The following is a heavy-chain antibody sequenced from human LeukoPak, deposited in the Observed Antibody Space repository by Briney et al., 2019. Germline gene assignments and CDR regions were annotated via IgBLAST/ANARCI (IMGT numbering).Heavy chain of an antibody. J-gene: IGHJ4*02. CDR3: AGDVGSRGGNANYSFDY. CDR2: ISAYNGNT. CDR1: GYTFTIYG. Sequence: ASVKVSYKASGYTFTIYGISWVRQAPGQGLEWMGWISAYNGNTNYAQKLQGRVTITTDTSTNRTYMKLRSLRCDDTTVYYCAGDVGSRGGNANYSFDYWGQGTLVTVSS. V-gene: IGHV1-18*01. D-gene: IGHD6-19*01.